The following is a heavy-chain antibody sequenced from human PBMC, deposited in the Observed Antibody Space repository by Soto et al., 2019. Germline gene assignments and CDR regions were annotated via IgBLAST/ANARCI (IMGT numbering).Heavy chain of an antibody. CDR1: GFPLTTYA. D-gene: IGHD6-13*01. V-gene: IGHV3-23*01. Sequence: XGSLRLSCAASGFPLTTYALSGVRQAPGKRLEWVSAVSDDGGAHYASSVMGRFIVSRDLSKSTVYLEINGLTAEDTALYYCAKETAGIGIPLFDHWGQGIMVTVSS. J-gene: IGHJ4*02. CDR2: VSDDGGA. CDR3: AKETAGIGIPLFDH.